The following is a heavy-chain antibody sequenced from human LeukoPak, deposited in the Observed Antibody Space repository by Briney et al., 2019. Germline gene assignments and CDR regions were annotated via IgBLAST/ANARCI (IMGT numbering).Heavy chain of an antibody. J-gene: IGHJ4*02. CDR2: ISGSGGST. D-gene: IGHD2-15*01. Sequence: PGGSLRLSCAASGFTFNSYAMSWVRQAPGKGLEWVSAISGSGGSTYYADSVKGRFTISRDNSKNTLYLQMNSLRAEDTAVYYCAKSEGRATWCTEEICYYFDYWGQGTLVTVSS. CDR1: GFTFNSYA. V-gene: IGHV3-23*01. CDR3: AKSEGRATWCTEEICYYFDY.